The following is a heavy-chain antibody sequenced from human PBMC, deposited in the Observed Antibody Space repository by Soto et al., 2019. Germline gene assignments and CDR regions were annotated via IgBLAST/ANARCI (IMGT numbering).Heavy chain of an antibody. CDR2: IYYSGST. CDR1: GGSINSYY. V-gene: IGHV4-59*01. CDR3: ARRYGGNFDY. D-gene: IGHD1-26*01. Sequence: QVQLQESGPGLVKPSETLSLTCTVSGGSINSYYWSWIRQPPGKGLEWIGYIYYSGSTNYNPSLKSRVTISVDTAKNQCSLKLSSVTAADTAVYYCARRYGGNFDYWGQGTLVTVSS. J-gene: IGHJ4*02.